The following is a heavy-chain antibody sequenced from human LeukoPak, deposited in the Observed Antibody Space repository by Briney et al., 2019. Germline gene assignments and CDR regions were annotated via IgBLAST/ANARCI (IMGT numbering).Heavy chain of an antibody. CDR3: ARGFWTVTTDNWFDP. CDR2: IYYSGST. Sequence: TSQTLSLTCTVSGGSISSGGYYWSWIRQHPGKGLEWIGYIYYSGSTYYNPSLKSRVTISVYTSKNQFSLKLSSVTAADTAVYYCARGFWTVTTDNWFDPWGQGTLVTVSS. D-gene: IGHD4-4*01. CDR1: GGSISSGGYY. V-gene: IGHV4-31*03. J-gene: IGHJ5*02.